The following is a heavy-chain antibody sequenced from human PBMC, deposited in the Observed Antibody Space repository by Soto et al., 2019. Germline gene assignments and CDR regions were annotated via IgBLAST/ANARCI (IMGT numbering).Heavy chain of an antibody. J-gene: IGHJ4*02. Sequence: NPSETVSLSCTVAGGSISSYEWRWFRQPPGKGLEWIGYIYYSGSTNYNPSLKSRVTISVDTSKNQFSLKLSSVTAADTAVYYCARVWGYYFDYWGQGTLVTVSS. D-gene: IGHD3-10*01. CDR3: ARVWGYYFDY. CDR2: IYYSGST. CDR1: GGSISSYE. V-gene: IGHV4-59*01.